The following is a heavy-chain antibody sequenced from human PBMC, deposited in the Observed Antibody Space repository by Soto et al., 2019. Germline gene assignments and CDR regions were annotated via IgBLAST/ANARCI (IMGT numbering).Heavy chain of an antibody. CDR1: GGSITGAYY. J-gene: IGHJ6*02. Sequence: QVQLQESGPGLVKSSETLSLTCTVSGGSITGAYYWSWIRQHPGKGLEWIGSIHYRGSTYYNPSLQSRIPISLARSNNQFSLNLSSVTAADTAVYYCARVRDSFGLDVWGQGTTVTVSS. CDR2: IHYRGST. V-gene: IGHV4-31*03. D-gene: IGHD2-15*01. CDR3: ARVRDSFGLDV.